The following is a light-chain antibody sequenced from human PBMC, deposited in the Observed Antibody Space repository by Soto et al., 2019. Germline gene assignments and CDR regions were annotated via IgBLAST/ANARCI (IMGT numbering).Light chain of an antibody. CDR3: QQYDNLPIT. J-gene: IGKJ5*01. CDR1: QDISNF. Sequence: DIQMTQSPSSLSASVGDRVTITCQASQDISNFLSWYQQEPGKAPKLLIYDASNLETGVPSRFSGSGSGTDFTFTISSLHPEDIATYYCQQYDNLPITFGQGTRLEIK. V-gene: IGKV1-33*01. CDR2: DAS.